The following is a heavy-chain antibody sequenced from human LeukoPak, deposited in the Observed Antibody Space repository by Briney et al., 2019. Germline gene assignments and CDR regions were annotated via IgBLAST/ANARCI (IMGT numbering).Heavy chain of an antibody. Sequence: SVKVSCKASGGTFSSYAISWVRQAPGQGLEWMGGIIPIFGTANYAQKFTITTDESTSTAYMELSSLRSEDTAVYYCAREGRWGSSHGSYFDYWGQGTLVTVSS. V-gene: IGHV1-69*05. CDR3: AREGRWGSSHGSYFDY. CDR2: IIPIFGTA. D-gene: IGHD3-16*01. J-gene: IGHJ4*02. CDR1: GGTFSSYA.